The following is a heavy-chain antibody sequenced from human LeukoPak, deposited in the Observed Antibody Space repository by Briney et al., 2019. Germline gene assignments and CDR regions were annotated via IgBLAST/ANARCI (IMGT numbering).Heavy chain of an antibody. Sequence: GGSLRLSCAASGFTFSGSAMHWVRQASGKGLEWVGRIRGKANSYATAYAASVKGRFIISRDDSKNTAYLQMNSLKTEDTAVYYCAYGDYWSDAFDIWGQGTMVTVSS. CDR2: IRGKANSYAT. D-gene: IGHD4-17*01. CDR1: GFTFSGSA. CDR3: AYGDYWSDAFDI. J-gene: IGHJ3*02. V-gene: IGHV3-73*01.